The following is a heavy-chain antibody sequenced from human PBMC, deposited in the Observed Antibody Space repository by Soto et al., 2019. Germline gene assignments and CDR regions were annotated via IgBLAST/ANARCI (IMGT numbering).Heavy chain of an antibody. J-gene: IGHJ6*02. V-gene: IGHV3-7*01. CDR1: GFTFSSYW. Sequence: PGGSLRLSCAASGFTFSSYWMSWVRQAPGKGLEWVANIKQDGSEKYYVDSVKGRFTISRDNANNSLYLQMNSLRAEDTVVYYFSLSYFDYVWGSYRPHYGMDVWGQGTTVTVSS. D-gene: IGHD3-16*02. CDR2: IKQDGSEK. CDR3: SLSYFDYVWGSYRPHYGMDV.